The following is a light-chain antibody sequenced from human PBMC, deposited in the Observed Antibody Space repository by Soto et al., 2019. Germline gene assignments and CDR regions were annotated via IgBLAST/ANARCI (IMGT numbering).Light chain of an antibody. Sequence: DSVMTQSPLSLPVTPGEPASISCRSSQSLLHSNGYNYLHWYLQKPGQSPQLLIYLGSNRASGVPDRFSGSGSGTDFTLKISRVEAEDVGVYYCMQALQTPSTFGPGTRWIS. CDR1: QSLLHSNGYNY. J-gene: IGKJ3*01. CDR3: MQALQTPST. V-gene: IGKV2-28*01. CDR2: LGS.